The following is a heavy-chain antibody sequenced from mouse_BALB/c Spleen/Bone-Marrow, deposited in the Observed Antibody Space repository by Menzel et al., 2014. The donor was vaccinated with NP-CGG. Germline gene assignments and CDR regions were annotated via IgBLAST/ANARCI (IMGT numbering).Heavy chain of an antibody. V-gene: IGHV1-69*02. J-gene: IGHJ2*01. CDR3: TRSYGSSYEYYFDY. CDR1: GYTFTSYW. CDR2: IYPSDSYT. D-gene: IGHD1-1*01. Sequence: AQLQQSGTELVRPGAAEKRSCKASGYTFTSYWINWVNQRPGQGLACIGNIYPSDSYTNYNQKFKDKATLTVDKSSSTAYMQLSSPTSEDSAVYYCTRSYGSSYEYYFDYWGQGTTLTVSS.